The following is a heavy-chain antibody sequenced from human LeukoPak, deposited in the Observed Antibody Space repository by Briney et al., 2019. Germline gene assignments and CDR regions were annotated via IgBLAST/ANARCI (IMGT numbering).Heavy chain of an antibody. J-gene: IGHJ4*02. D-gene: IGHD2-15*01. V-gene: IGHV3-21*01. Sequence: PGGSLRLSCAASGFTFSSYSMNWVRQAPGKGLEWVSSISSSSSYIYYADSVKGRFTISRDNAKNSLYLQMNSRRAEDTAVYYCASYCSGRSCYSADFDYWGQGTLVTVSS. CDR3: ASYCSGRSCYSADFDY. CDR1: GFTFSSYS. CDR2: ISSSSSYI.